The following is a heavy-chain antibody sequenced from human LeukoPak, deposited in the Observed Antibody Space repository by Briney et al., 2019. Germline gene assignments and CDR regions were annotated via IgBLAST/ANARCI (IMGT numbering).Heavy chain of an antibody. CDR1: GFTFSSYA. CDR3: ARAFYCSSTSCHYYYYGMDV. J-gene: IGHJ6*02. Sequence: GGSLRLSCAASGFTFSSYAMSWVRQAPGKGLEWVSGLSGSGSSTYYPDSVKGRFTISRDNSKNTLYLQMNSLRAEDTAVYYCARAFYCSSTSCHYYYYGMDVWGQGTTVTVSS. V-gene: IGHV3-23*01. D-gene: IGHD2-2*01. CDR2: LSGSGSST.